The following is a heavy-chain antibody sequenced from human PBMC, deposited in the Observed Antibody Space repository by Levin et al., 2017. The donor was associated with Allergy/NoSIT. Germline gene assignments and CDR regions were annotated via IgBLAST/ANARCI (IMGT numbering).Heavy chain of an antibody. CDR3: ARDFPQIRGRYNYCDY. V-gene: IGHV1-2*02. J-gene: IGHJ4*02. Sequence: GESLKISCKASGYTFTGYFMHWVRQAPGQGPEWLGWINPDSGATTYAQKFQDRVTMTRDTSISTAYMELSRLRSDDTAVYYGARDFPQIRGRYNYCDYWAQGTLVTVSS. CDR1: GYTFTGYF. D-gene: IGHD6-19*01. CDR2: INPDSGAT.